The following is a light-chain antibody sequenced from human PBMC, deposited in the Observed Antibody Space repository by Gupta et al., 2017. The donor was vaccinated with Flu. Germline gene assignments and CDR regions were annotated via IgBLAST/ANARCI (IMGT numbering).Light chain of an antibody. Sequence: DIVMTQSPLSLPVTPGEPASISCRSSQSLLYSNGYNYLDWYLQKPGQSPQLLIYLGSNRASGVPDRFSGSGSGTDFTLKISRVEAEDVGVYYCMQALQSPPAFGQGTXLEIK. V-gene: IGKV2-28*01. J-gene: IGKJ5*01. CDR2: LGS. CDR1: QSLLYSNGYNY. CDR3: MQALQSPPA.